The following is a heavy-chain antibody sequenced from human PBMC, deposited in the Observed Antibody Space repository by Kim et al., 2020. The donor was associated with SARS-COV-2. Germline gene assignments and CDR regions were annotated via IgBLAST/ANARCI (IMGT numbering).Heavy chain of an antibody. J-gene: IGHJ6*02. CDR1: GVSISIYY. V-gene: IGHV4-59*01. CDR2: IYYSGST. CDR3: ARGPRGYSGPTGGYGMDV. Sequence: SETLSLTCTVSGVSISIYYWSWIRQPPGKGLEWIGYIYYSGSTNYNPSLKSRVTISVDTSKNQFSLKLSSVTAADTAVYYCARGPRGYSGPTGGYGMDVWGQGTTVTVSS. D-gene: IGHD5-12*01.